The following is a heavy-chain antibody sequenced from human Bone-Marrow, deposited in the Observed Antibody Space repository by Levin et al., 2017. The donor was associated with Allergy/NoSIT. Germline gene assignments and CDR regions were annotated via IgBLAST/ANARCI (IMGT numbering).Heavy chain of an antibody. CDR2: IDPSGGST. V-gene: IGHV1-46*01. J-gene: IGHJ4*02. D-gene: IGHD6-19*01. CDR3: ARVLTSSSGWFHYDS. CDR1: GYSFTSHH. Sequence: ASVKVSCKASGYSFTSHHIHCVRQAPGQGLEWVGKIDPSGGSTNYAQEFQGRVTMTRDTSTTTVYMELRSLRSEDTAVYYCARVLTSSSGWFHYDSWGQGTLVTVSS.